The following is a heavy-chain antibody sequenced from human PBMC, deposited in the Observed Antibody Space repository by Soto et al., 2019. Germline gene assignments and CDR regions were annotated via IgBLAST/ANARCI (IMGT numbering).Heavy chain of an antibody. CDR2: IWYDGSNK. J-gene: IGHJ4*02. Sequence: LRLSCAASGFTFSSYGMHWVRQAPGKGLEWMAVIWYDGSNKYYADSVKGRFTISRDNSKNTLYLQMNSLRAEDTAVYYCARGPDYGDYLFDYWGQGTLVTVSS. V-gene: IGHV3-33*01. CDR1: GFTFSSYG. D-gene: IGHD4-17*01. CDR3: ARGPDYGDYLFDY.